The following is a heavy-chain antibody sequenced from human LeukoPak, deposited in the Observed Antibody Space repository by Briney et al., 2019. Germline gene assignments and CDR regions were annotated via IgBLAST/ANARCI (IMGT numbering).Heavy chain of an antibody. CDR2: ISSSSSYI. D-gene: IGHD1-26*01. V-gene: IGHV3-21*01. CDR1: GFTFSSYG. CDR3: ARVVGGSYGAFDI. Sequence: GGSLRLSCAASGFTFSSYGMHWVRQAPGKGLEWVSSISSSSSYIYYADSVKGRFTISRDNAKNSLYLQMNSLRAEDTAVYYCARVVGGSYGAFDIWGQGTMVTVSS. J-gene: IGHJ3*02.